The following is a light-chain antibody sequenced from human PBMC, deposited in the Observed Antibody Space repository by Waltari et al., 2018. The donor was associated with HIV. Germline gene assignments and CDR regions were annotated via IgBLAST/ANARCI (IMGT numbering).Light chain of an antibody. CDR3: QQYGSSPYT. CDR1: QSLSSNY. Sequence: EIVLTQSPCTLSLSPGEGAALSCRASQSLSSNYLVWYQQKPGQAPRLLIYRASSRATGIPDRFSGSGSGTDFTLTISRLEPEDFATYYCQQYGSSPYTFGQGTKVEIK. J-gene: IGKJ2*01. CDR2: RAS. V-gene: IGKV3-20*01.